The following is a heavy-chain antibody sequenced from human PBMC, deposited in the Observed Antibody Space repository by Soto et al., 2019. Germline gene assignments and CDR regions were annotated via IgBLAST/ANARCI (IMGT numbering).Heavy chain of an antibody. V-gene: IGHV3-30*03. Sequence: PVGSLRLSCAASGFTFSSYCMHWVRQAPGKGLEWVAVISYDGSNKYYADSVKGRFTISRDNSKNTLYLQMNSLRAEDTAVYYCAILPNMVRGVIAYWGQGTLVTVSS. D-gene: IGHD3-10*01. CDR1: GFTFSSYC. CDR2: ISYDGSNK. J-gene: IGHJ4*02. CDR3: AILPNMVRGVIAY.